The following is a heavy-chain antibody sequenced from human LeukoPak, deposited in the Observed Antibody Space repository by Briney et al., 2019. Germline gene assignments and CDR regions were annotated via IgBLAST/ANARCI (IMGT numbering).Heavy chain of an antibody. J-gene: IGHJ3*02. Sequence: PSETLSLTCTVSGGSICSYYWSWILQPPGKGLECIGYIYYSGSTNYNPSLKSRVTISVDTSKNQFSLKLSSVTAADTAVYYCARGSYCSSTSCYARAFDIWGQGTMVTVSS. CDR2: IYYSGST. D-gene: IGHD2-2*01. CDR3: ARGSYCSSTSCYARAFDI. V-gene: IGHV4-59*01. CDR1: GGSICSYY.